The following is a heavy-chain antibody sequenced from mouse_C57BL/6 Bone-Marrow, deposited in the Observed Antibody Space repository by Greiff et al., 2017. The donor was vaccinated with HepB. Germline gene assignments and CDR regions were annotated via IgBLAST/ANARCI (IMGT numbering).Heavy chain of an antibody. CDR3: ARSIYYGSSYDWYFDV. D-gene: IGHD1-1*01. V-gene: IGHV1-81*01. CDR1: GYTFTSYG. CDR2: IYPRSGNT. Sequence: VKLVESGAELARPGASVKLSCKASGYTFTSYGISWVKQRTGQGLEWIGEIYPRSGNTYYNEKFKGKATLTADKSSSTAYMELRSLTSEDSAVYFCARSIYYGSSYDWYFDVWGTGTTVTVSS. J-gene: IGHJ1*03.